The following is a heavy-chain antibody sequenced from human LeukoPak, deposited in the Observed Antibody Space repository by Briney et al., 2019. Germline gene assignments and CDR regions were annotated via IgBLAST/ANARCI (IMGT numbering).Heavy chain of an antibody. CDR3: ARDLKQWLGWFDH. J-gene: IGHJ5*02. CDR1: GYTFTGYY. CDR2: INPNSGGT. Sequence: AASVKVSCKASGYTFTGYYMHWVRQAPGQGLEWMGWINPNSGGTNYAQKFQGRVTMTRNTSISTAYMELSRLRSDDTAAYYCARDLKQWLGWFDHWGQGTLVTVSS. D-gene: IGHD6-19*01. V-gene: IGHV1-2*02.